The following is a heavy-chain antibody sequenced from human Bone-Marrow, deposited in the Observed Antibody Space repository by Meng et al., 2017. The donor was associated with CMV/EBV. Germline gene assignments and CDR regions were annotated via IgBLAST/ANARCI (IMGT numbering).Heavy chain of an antibody. CDR1: GFTFSSYS. CDR3: ASEGCGGDCYSFGSFYYYYGMDV. J-gene: IGHJ6*02. D-gene: IGHD2-21*01. V-gene: IGHV3-21*01. Sequence: GGSLRLSCAASGFTFSSYSMNWVRQAPGKGLEWVSSISSSSSYIYYAGSVKGRFTISRDNAKNSLYRQMNSLRAEDTAVYYCASEGCGGDCYSFGSFYYYYGMDVWGQGTTVTVSS. CDR2: ISSSSSYI.